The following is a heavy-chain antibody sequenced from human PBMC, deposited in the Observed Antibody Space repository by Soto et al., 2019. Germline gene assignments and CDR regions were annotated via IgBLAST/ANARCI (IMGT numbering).Heavy chain of an antibody. CDR1: GYTFTGYH. D-gene: IGHD6-25*01. CDR2: INPNSGGT. CDR3: ARESTAAYLDY. J-gene: IGHJ4*02. V-gene: IGHV1-2*04. Sequence: GASVKLSCKASGYTFTGYHMHWVRQAPGQGLEWMGWINPNSGGTNYAQKFQGWATMTRDTSISTAYMELSRLRSDDTAVYYCARESTAAYLDYWGQGTLVTVSS.